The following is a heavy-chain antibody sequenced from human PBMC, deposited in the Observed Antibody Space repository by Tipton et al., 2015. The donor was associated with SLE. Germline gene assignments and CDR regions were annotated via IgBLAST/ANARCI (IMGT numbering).Heavy chain of an antibody. V-gene: IGHV4-34*01. J-gene: IGHJ4*02. CDR3: ARGESILLWFGEPPALDY. CDR2: INHSGST. CDR1: GGSISSYY. D-gene: IGHD3-10*01. Sequence: TLSLTCTVSGGSISSYYWSWIRQPPGKGLEWIGEINHSGSTNYNPSLESRVTISVDTSKNQFSLKLSSVTAADTAVYYCARGESILLWFGEPPALDYWGQGTLVTVSS.